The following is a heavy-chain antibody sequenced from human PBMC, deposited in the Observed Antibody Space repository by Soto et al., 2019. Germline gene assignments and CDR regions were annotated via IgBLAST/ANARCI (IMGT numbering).Heavy chain of an antibody. CDR2: IWYDGSSE. V-gene: IGHV3-33*01. D-gene: IGHD3-3*01. CDR1: GFTFNNYG. J-gene: IGHJ4*02. CDR3: AREMLESWLRSFFGY. Sequence: VQLVQSGGGVVQPGRSLRLSCVASGFTFNNYGMHWVRQAPGKGLEWVAAIWYDGSSETYADSVKGRFTISRDNANNTLYLQINRLRGDDTAVDFCAREMLESWLRSFFGYGGQGALVTVSS.